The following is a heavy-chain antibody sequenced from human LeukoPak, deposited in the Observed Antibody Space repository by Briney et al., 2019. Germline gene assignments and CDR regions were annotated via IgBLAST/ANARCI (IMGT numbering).Heavy chain of an antibody. J-gene: IGHJ4*02. V-gene: IGHV1-46*03. D-gene: IGHD1-26*01. CDR2: INPSGADT. Sequence: ASVKVSCKASGYTFTSYYMHWVRQAPGQGLEWMGIINPSGADTSHAPKFQGRVTMTWGTSTSTAYMELNSLRSEDTAVYYCAVGATDYWGQGTLVTVSS. CDR1: GYTFTSYY. CDR3: AVGATDY.